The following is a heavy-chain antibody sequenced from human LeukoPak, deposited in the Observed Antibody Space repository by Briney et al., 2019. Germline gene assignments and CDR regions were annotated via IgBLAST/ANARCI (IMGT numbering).Heavy chain of an antibody. CDR3: ARGTYYYDSSGYRGGWFDP. V-gene: IGHV1-2*02. CDR2: ISPNSGGT. Sequence: ASVKVSCKASGYTFTGYYMHWVRQAPGQGLEWMGWISPNSGGTNYAQKFQGRVTMTRDTSISTAYMELSRLRSDDTAVYYCARGTYYYDSSGYRGGWFDPWGQGTLVTVSS. J-gene: IGHJ5*02. CDR1: GYTFTGYY. D-gene: IGHD3-22*01.